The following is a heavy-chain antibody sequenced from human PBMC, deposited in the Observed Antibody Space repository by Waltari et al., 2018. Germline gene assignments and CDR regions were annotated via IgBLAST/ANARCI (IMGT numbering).Heavy chain of an antibody. V-gene: IGHV4-4*07. Sequence: QVQLQESGPGLVKPSETLSLTCTVSGGSISSYYWSWIRQPAGKGLEWIGRIYTSGSTNYTPSLNSRVTMSVDTSKTQFSLKLSSVTAADMAVYYCARDHSSSSTFDYWGQGTLVTVSS. J-gene: IGHJ4*02. CDR2: IYTSGST. D-gene: IGHD6-6*01. CDR1: GGSISSYY. CDR3: ARDHSSSSTFDY.